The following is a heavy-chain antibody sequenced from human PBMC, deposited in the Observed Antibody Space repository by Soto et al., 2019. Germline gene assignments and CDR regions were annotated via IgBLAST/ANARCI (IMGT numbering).Heavy chain of an antibody. J-gene: IGHJ6*02. CDR3: AVVPAANGHYGMDV. CDR1: GFTFSSYS. D-gene: IGHD2-2*01. Sequence: EVQLVESGGGLVQPGGSLRLSCAASGFTFSSYSMNWVRQAPGKGLEWGSYISSSSSTIYYADSVKGRFTISRENAKKSLYLQMNSLRAEETAVYYCAVVPAANGHYGMDVWGQGTTVTVSS. CDR2: ISSSSSTI. V-gene: IGHV3-48*01.